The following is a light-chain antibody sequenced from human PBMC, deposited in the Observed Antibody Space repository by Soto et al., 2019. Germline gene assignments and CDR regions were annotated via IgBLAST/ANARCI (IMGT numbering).Light chain of an antibody. Sequence: QSALTQPASVSGSPGQSITISCTGTSSDVGGYNYVSWYQQHPGKAPKLMINDVSNRPSGVSNRFSGPKSGNTASLTISGLQAEDEADYYCSSYTSSSTYVVFGGGTKVTVL. CDR2: DVS. V-gene: IGLV2-14*01. J-gene: IGLJ2*01. CDR1: SSDVGGYNY. CDR3: SSYTSSSTYVV.